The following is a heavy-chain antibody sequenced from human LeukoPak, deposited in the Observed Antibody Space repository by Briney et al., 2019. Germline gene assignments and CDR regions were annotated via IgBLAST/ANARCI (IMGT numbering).Heavy chain of an antibody. J-gene: IGHJ4*02. Sequence: GASVKVSCKASGYIFSGYYMHWVRQAPGQGLEWMGWINPNSGDTNYAQKFQGRVTMTRDTSISTAYMELSSLKASDTAMYFCARERWGSGDYWGQGTLVTVSS. CDR1: GYIFSGYY. CDR3: ARERWGSGDY. V-gene: IGHV1-2*02. D-gene: IGHD2-21*01. CDR2: INPNSGDT.